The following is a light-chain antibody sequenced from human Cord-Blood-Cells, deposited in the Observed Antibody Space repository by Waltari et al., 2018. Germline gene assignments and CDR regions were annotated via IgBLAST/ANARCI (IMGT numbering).Light chain of an antibody. CDR2: AAS. J-gene: IGKJ4*01. V-gene: IGKV3-11*01. CDR1: QSVSSY. CDR3: QQRSNPLT. Sequence: ENVSTHSPATLSSSPDRRATPSCRAHQSVSSYLAWYQQKPSQAPTLLIYAASNRAAGIPARFSSSGSGTDFTLTSSSLAPEDFAVYYCQQRSNPLTFGGGTKVEIK.